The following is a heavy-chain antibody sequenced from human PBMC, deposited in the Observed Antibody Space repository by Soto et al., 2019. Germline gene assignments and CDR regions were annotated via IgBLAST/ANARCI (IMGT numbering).Heavy chain of an antibody. CDR1: GGTFSSYA. J-gene: IGHJ6*02. Sequence: GASVKVSCKASGGTFSSYAISWVRQAPGQGLEWMGGIIPIFGTANYAQKFQGRVTITADESTSTAYMELSSLRSEDTAVYYCARWPPDYYGSGRAYYYGMDVWGQGTTVTVSS. D-gene: IGHD3-10*01. CDR3: ARWPPDYYGSGRAYYYGMDV. CDR2: IIPIFGTA. V-gene: IGHV1-69*13.